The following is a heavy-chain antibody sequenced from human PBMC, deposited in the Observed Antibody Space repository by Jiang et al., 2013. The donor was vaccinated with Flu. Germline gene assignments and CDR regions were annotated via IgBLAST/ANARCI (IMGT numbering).Heavy chain of an antibody. CDR2: IFYSGST. J-gene: IGHJ4*02. D-gene: IGHD4-17*01. CDR3: ARFYGDQWYFDF. Sequence: GLVKPSETLSLTCTVSGDSISSSTYYWGWIRQPPGKGLEWIGSIFYSGSTYYNPSVKSRVTIFVDTSKNQFSLKLSSVTAADTAVYYCARFYGDQWYFDFWGQGTLVTVSS. CDR1: GDSISSSTYY. V-gene: IGHV4-39*01.